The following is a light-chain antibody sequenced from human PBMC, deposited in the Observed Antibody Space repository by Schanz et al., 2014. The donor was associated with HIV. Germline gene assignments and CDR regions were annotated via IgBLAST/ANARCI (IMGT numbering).Light chain of an antibody. CDR2: DVT. Sequence: QSALTQPASVSGSPGQSIAISCTGTSSDVGGYNYISWYQQHPGKAPKLMIYDVTNRPSGVSNRFSGSKSGNTASLTISGLQAEDEADYYCSSYTNNNTLVFGTGTKLTVL. J-gene: IGLJ1*01. CDR1: SSDVGGYNY. V-gene: IGLV2-14*03. CDR3: SSYTNNNTLV.